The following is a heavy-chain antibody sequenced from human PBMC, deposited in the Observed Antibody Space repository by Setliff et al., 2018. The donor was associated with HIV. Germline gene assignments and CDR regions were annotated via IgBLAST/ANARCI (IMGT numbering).Heavy chain of an antibody. Sequence: ASVKVSCKASGYTFTSYYMHWVRQAPGQGLEWMGIINPSGGSTSYAQKFQGRVTMTRDTSTSTVDMELRSLRSDDTAVYYCARDVSEWEPYWYFDLWGRGTLVTVSS. V-gene: IGHV1-46*01. CDR3: ARDVSEWEPYWYFDL. J-gene: IGHJ2*01. CDR2: INPSGGST. D-gene: IGHD1-26*01. CDR1: GYTFTSYY.